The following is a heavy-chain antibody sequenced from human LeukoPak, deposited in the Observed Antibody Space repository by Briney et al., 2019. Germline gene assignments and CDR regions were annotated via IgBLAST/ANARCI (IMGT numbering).Heavy chain of an antibody. Sequence: GGSLRLSCTASGFTFSSYSMNWVRQAPGKGLEWVSSISSSSSYIHYADSVKGRFTISRDNAKNSLYLQMNSLRAEDTAVYYCARVAERTWLPYDAAFDIWGLGTMVTVSS. V-gene: IGHV3-21*01. CDR2: ISSSSSYI. D-gene: IGHD3-9*01. J-gene: IGHJ3*02. CDR3: ARVAERTWLPYDAAFDI. CDR1: GFTFSSYS.